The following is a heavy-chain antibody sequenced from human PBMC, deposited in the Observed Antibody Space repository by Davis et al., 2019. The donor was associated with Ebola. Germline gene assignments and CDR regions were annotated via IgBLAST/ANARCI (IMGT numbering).Heavy chain of an antibody. CDR1: GGSLSSFY. CDR2: IYYSGST. V-gene: IGHV4-59*12. Sequence: MPSETLSLPCPFSGGSLSSFYWSWIRQPPGKGLEWIWYIYYSGSTNYNPSLKSRVTISVETSKNQFSLKLSSVTAADTAVYYCARDLAYYYDSSGYGVADAFDIWGQGTMVTVSS. CDR3: ARDLAYYYDSSGYGVADAFDI. J-gene: IGHJ3*02. D-gene: IGHD3-22*01.